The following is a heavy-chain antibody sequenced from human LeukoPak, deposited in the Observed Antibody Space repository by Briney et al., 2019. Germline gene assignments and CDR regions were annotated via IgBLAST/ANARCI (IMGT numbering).Heavy chain of an antibody. Sequence: SVKVSCKASGYTFTGYYIHWVRQAPGQGLEWMGRIIPILGIANYAQKFQGRVTITADKSTSTAYMELSSLRSEDTAVYYCATAGRVIAARPYYYYGMDVWGQGTTVTVSS. D-gene: IGHD6-6*01. CDR3: ATAGRVIAARPYYYYGMDV. CDR1: GYTFTGYY. CDR2: IIPILGIA. V-gene: IGHV1-69*04. J-gene: IGHJ6*02.